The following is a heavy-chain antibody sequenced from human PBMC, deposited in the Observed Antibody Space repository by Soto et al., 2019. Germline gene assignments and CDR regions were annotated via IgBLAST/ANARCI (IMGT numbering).Heavy chain of an antibody. V-gene: IGHV4-30-2*01. CDR1: GGSISSGGYS. D-gene: IGHD1-1*01. CDR2: IYHSGST. CDR3: ARDQGTGDFDY. J-gene: IGHJ4*02. Sequence: ASETLSLTCAVSGGSISSGGYSWSWIRQPPGKGLEWIGYIYHSGSTYYNPSLKSRVTISVDRSKNQFSLKLSSVTAADTAVYYCARDQGTGDFDYWGQGTLVTVSS.